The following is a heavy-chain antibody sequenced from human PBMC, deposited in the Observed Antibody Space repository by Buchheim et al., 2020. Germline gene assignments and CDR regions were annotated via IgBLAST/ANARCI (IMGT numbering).Heavy chain of an antibody. V-gene: IGHV4-34*01. CDR3: ARALCSSTSCYYYYYGMDV. CDR1: GGSFSGYY. J-gene: IGHJ6*02. Sequence: QVQLQQWGAGLLKPSETLSLTCAVYGGSFSGYYWSWIRQPPGKGLEWIGEINHSGSTNYNPSLKSRVTISVDTSKNQFSLKLGSVTAADTAVYYCARALCSSTSCYYYYYGMDVWGQGTT. D-gene: IGHD2-2*01. CDR2: INHSGST.